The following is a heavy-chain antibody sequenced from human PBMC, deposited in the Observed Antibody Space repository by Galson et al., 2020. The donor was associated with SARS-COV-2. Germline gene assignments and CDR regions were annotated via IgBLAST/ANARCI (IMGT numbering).Heavy chain of an antibody. CDR2: ISYDGSNK. J-gene: IGHJ6*02. CDR3: ASAPSTGDTTYYYYGMDV. D-gene: IGHD7-27*01. CDR1: GFTFSSYG. Sequence: GESLKISCAASGFTFSSYGMHWVRQAPGKGLEWVAVISYDGSNKYYADSVKGRFTISRDNSKNTLYLQMNSLRAEDPAVYYCASAPSTGDTTYYYYGMDVWGQGTTVTVSS. V-gene: IGHV3-30*03.